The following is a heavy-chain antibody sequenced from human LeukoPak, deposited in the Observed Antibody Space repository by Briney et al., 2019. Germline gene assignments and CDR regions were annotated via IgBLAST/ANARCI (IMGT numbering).Heavy chain of an antibody. Sequence: PSETLSLTCTVSGGSISSYYWSWIRQPPGKGLEWIGYIYYSGSTNYNPSLKSRVTISVDTSKNQFSLKLNSMTAADTAVYYCARKGSSWYNWFDPWGQGTLVTVSS. D-gene: IGHD6-13*01. V-gene: IGHV4-59*08. CDR2: IYYSGST. CDR1: GGSISSYY. CDR3: ARKGSSWYNWFDP. J-gene: IGHJ5*02.